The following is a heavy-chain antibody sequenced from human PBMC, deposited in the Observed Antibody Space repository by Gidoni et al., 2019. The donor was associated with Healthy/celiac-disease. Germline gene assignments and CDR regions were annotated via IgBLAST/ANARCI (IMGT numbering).Heavy chain of an antibody. CDR2: ISGSGGST. CDR3: AKDSAVAGKGGFYYGMDV. Sequence: EVQLLESGGGLVQPGGSLRLSCAASGFTFSSYAMSWVRQAPGKGLEWVSAISGSGGSTYYADSVKGRFTISRDNSKNTLYLQMNSLRAEDTAVYYCAKDSAVAGKGGFYYGMDVWGQGTTVTVSS. D-gene: IGHD6-19*01. V-gene: IGHV3-23*01. CDR1: GFTFSSYA. J-gene: IGHJ6*02.